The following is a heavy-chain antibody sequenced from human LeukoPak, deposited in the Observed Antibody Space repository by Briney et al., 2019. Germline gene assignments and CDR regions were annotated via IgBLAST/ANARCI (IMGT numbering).Heavy chain of an antibody. J-gene: IGHJ4*02. Sequence: PGGSLRLSRAASGFTFSSYAMSWVRQAPGKGLEWVSAISGSGGSTYYADSVKGRFTISRDNAKNSLYLQMNSLRAEDTAVYYCARVRARVFDYWGQGTLVTVSS. CDR1: GFTFSSYA. V-gene: IGHV3-23*01. CDR3: ARVRARVFDY. CDR2: ISGSGGST.